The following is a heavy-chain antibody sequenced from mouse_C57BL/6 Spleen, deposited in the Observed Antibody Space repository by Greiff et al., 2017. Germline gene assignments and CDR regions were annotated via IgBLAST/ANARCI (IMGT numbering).Heavy chain of an antibody. J-gene: IGHJ4*01. V-gene: IGHV7-3*01. D-gene: IGHD2-3*01. CDR3: ARYPLYDGYDYYAMDY. Sequence: EVKLQESGGGLVQPGGSLSLSCAASGFTFTDYYMSWVRQPPGKALEWLGFIRNKANGYTTEYSASVKGRFTISRDNSQSILYLQMNALRAEDSATYYCARYPLYDGYDYYAMDYWGQGTSVTVSS. CDR2: IRNKANGYTT. CDR1: GFTFTDYY.